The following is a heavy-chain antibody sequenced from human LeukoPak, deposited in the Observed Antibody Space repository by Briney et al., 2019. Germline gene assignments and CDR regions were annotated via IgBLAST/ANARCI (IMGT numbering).Heavy chain of an antibody. CDR3: AREFVLRFFEGYMDV. J-gene: IGHJ6*03. CDR1: GFTFSSYS. Sequence: PGGSLRLSCAASGFTFSSYSMNWVRQAPGKGLEWVSYISSSSSSTIYYADSVKGRFTISRDNAKNSLYLQMNSLRTEDTAVYYCAREFVLRFFEGYMDVWGKGTTVTVSS. D-gene: IGHD3-3*01. V-gene: IGHV3-48*01. CDR2: ISSSSSSTI.